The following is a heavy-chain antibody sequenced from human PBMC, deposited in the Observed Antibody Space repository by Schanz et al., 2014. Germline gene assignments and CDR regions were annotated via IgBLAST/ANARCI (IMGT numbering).Heavy chain of an antibody. CDR2: LTEGGGGT. D-gene: IGHD3-16*01. CDR1: GFNFNTYA. Sequence: EVQLLESGGGLAQPGGSLRLACAASGFNFNTYAMSWVRQAPGKGLEWVSGLTEGGGGTYYTDAVKGRFTISRDNSKNTVYLEMNNVRVDDTAVYYCAKGVGGGLLLGSTFDNWGQGTMVTVTS. J-gene: IGHJ3*02. CDR3: AKGVGGGLLLGSTFDN. V-gene: IGHV3-23*01.